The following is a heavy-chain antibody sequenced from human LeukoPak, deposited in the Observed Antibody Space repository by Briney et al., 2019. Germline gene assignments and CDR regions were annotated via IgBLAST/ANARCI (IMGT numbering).Heavy chain of an antibody. D-gene: IGHD3-22*01. Sequence: GGSLRLSCAASGFTFSSYGMHWVRQAPGKGLEWVAVIWYDGSNKYYADSVKGRFTISRDNSENTLYLQMNSLRAEDTAVYYCARERIVVVPPYYYGMDVWGQGTTVTVSS. J-gene: IGHJ6*02. V-gene: IGHV3-33*01. CDR2: IWYDGSNK. CDR1: GFTFSSYG. CDR3: ARERIVVVPPYYYGMDV.